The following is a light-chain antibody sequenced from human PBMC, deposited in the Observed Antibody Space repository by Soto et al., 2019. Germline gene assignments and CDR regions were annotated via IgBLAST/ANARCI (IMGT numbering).Light chain of an antibody. Sequence: QSVLAQPASVSGSPGQSITISCTGTSSDVGGYNYVSWYQQHPGKAPKLMIYDVSTRPSGVSNRFSGSKSGNTASLTISGLQAEDEADYFCCSYAGTVAYVFGTGTKVTVL. CDR1: SSDVGGYNY. CDR2: DVS. J-gene: IGLJ1*01. CDR3: CSYAGTVAYV. V-gene: IGLV2-14*01.